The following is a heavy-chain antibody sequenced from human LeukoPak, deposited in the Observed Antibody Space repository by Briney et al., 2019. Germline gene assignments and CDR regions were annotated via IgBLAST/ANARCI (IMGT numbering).Heavy chain of an antibody. CDR3: AREYYDYVWGSYNYGMDV. J-gene: IGHJ6*02. Sequence: GGSLRLSCAASGFTVSSNYMSWVRQAPGKGLEWVSVFYSGGSTYYADSVKGRFTISRDNSKNTLYLQMNSLRAEDTAVYYCAREYYDYVWGSYNYGMDVWGQGTTVTVSS. V-gene: IGHV3-66*01. CDR2: FYSGGST. CDR1: GFTVSSNY. D-gene: IGHD3-16*01.